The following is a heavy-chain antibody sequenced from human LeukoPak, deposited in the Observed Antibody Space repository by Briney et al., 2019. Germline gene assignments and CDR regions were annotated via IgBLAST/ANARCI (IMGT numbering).Heavy chain of an antibody. Sequence: SETLSLTCTVSGGSMSSYYWSWIRQPPGKGLEWIGYIYYSGSTNYNPSLKSRVTISVDTSKNQFSLKLSSVTAADTAVYYCARVRSSSWYVEGAFDIWGQGTMVTVSS. D-gene: IGHD6-13*01. CDR3: ARVRSSSWYVEGAFDI. CDR1: GGSMSSYY. V-gene: IGHV4-59*01. CDR2: IYYSGST. J-gene: IGHJ3*02.